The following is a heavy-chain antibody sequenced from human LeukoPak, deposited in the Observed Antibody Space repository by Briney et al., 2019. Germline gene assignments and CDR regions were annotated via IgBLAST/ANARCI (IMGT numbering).Heavy chain of an antibody. CDR1: GFTFSSHS. J-gene: IGHJ4*02. CDR2: VKEDGSEK. Sequence: GGSLRLSCAASGFTFSSHSMSWVRQAPGKGLEWLANVKEDGSEKNYVDSVKGRFTISRDNAISSLYLQMNSLRAEDTAVYFCAQLLHYESSGYRPVDCWGQGTLVTVSS. V-gene: IGHV3-7*01. CDR3: AQLLHYESSGYRPVDC. D-gene: IGHD3-22*01.